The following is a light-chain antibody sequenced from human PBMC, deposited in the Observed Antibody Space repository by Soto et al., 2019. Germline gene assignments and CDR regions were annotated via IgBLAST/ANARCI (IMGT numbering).Light chain of an antibody. J-gene: IGKJ2*01. Sequence: DIQMTQSPSSLSASVGDRVTITCRASQSISSYLNWYQQKPGKAPKLLIYAASSLQSGVPSRFSGSGAGTDFTLTISCLQPEDFATYYCQQSYRTPMYTFGQGTKLEIK. CDR3: QQSYRTPMYT. V-gene: IGKV1-39*01. CDR1: QSISSY. CDR2: AAS.